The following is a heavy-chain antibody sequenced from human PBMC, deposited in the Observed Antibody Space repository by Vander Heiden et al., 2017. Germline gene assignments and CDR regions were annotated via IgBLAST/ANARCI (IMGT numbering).Heavy chain of an antibody. V-gene: IGHV3-33*01. CDR1: GFTFSSYG. J-gene: IGHJ4*02. Sequence: QVQLVEAGGGVVQPGRSLRLSCSASGFTFSSYGMHWVRQAPGKGLEGVAVIWFDGSEKYYADSVKGRFTISRDNSKNTLYLQMDSLRGEDMAVYYCARDGGTGSYYSDYWGQGTLVTVSS. CDR2: IWFDGSEK. CDR3: ARDGGTGSYYSDY. D-gene: IGHD1-26*01.